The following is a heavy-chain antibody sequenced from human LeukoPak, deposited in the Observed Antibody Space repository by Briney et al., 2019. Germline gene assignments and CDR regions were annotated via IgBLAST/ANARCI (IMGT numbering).Heavy chain of an antibody. CDR2: ISAYNGNT. J-gene: IGHJ6*02. CDR1: GYTFTSYG. CDR3: ATTQRPRATYYYRSGRPYYYYGMDV. V-gene: IGHV1-18*01. D-gene: IGHD3-10*01. Sequence: ASVKVSCKASGYTFTSYGISWVRQAPGQGLEWMGWISAYNGNTNYAQKLQGRVTMTTDTSTSTAYMELRSLRSDDTAVYYCATTQRPRATYYYRSGRPYYYYGMDVWGQGTTVTVSS.